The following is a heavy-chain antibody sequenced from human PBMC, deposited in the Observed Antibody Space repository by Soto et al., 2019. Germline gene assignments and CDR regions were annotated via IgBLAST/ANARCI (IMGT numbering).Heavy chain of an antibody. J-gene: IGHJ6*02. Sequence: QVQLQESGPGLVKPSQTLSLTCTVSGGSISSGGYYWSWIRQHPGKGLEWSGYIYYSGSTYYNPSLKRLVTISVDTSKNHFSLKVSSVTAADTAVYYCARAPPDLLWFGELTNYYYYYGMDVWGQGTTVTVSS. V-gene: IGHV4-31*01. CDR1: GGSISSGGYY. CDR2: IYYSGST. CDR3: ARAPPDLLWFGELTNYYYYYGMDV. D-gene: IGHD3-10*01.